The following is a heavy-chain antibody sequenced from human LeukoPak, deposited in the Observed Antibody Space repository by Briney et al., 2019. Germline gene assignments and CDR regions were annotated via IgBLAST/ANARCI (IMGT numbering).Heavy chain of an antibody. Sequence: ASVKVSCKASGGTSSSYAISWVRQAPGQGLEWMGRIIPILGIANYAQKFQGRVTITADKSTSTAYMELSSLRSEDTAVYYCARTPNSSSWYGAFDIWGQGTMVTVSS. V-gene: IGHV1-69*04. CDR2: IIPILGIA. J-gene: IGHJ3*02. CDR3: ARTPNSSSWYGAFDI. CDR1: GGTSSSYA. D-gene: IGHD6-13*01.